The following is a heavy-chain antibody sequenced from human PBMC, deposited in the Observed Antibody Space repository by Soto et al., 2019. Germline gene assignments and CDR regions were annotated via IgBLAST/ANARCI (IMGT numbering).Heavy chain of an antibody. CDR1: GYTFTSYG. D-gene: IGHD3-10*02. CDR2: ISAYNGNT. V-gene: IGHV1-18*01. Sequence: ASVKVSCKASGYTFTSYGISWVRQAPGQGLEWMGWISAYNGNTNYAQKLQGRVTMTTDTSTSTAYMELRSLRSDDTAVYYCARDGSYYYVGSGTHEGMDVWGQGTTVTVSS. J-gene: IGHJ6*02. CDR3: ARDGSYYYVGSGTHEGMDV.